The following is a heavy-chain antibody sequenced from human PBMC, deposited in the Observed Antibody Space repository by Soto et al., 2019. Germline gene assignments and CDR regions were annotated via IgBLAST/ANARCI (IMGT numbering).Heavy chain of an antibody. CDR1: GGSISSGGYS. J-gene: IGHJ5*02. CDR3: ARGYWSGIRWFDA. Sequence: SETLSLTCAVSGGSISSGGYSWSWIRQPPGKGLEWIGYIYHSGSTYYNQSLKSRVTISVDRSKNQFSLKLSSVTAADTAVYYCARGYWSGIRWFDAWGEGTLITDAS. CDR2: IYHSGST. D-gene: IGHD2-15*01. V-gene: IGHV4-30-2*01.